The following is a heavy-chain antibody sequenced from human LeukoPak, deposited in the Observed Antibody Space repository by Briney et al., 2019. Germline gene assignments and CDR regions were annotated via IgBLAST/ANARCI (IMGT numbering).Heavy chain of an antibody. CDR3: AKEGGINWVDAFDI. CDR2: INTNTGNP. D-gene: IGHD7-27*01. Sequence: ASVKVSCKASGYTFTNYAMNWVRQAPGQGLEWMGWINTNTGNPSYAQGFTGRFVFSLDTSVSTAYLQISSLEAEDTAVYYCAKEGGINWVDAFDIWGQGTMVTVSS. J-gene: IGHJ3*02. CDR1: GYTFTNYA. V-gene: IGHV7-4-1*02.